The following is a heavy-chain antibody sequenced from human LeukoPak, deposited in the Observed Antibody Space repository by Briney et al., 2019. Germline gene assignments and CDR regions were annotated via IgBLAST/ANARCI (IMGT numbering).Heavy chain of an antibody. CDR2: IYYRGHT. V-gene: IGHV4-39*07. Sequence: SETLSLTCTVSGGSISSSTYYWGWIRQPPGKGLEWIGSIYYRGHTYYNPSLKSRVTISVDTSKDQFSLKLSSVTAADTAVYYCAKTRPTERAFDIWGQGTMVTVSS. D-gene: IGHD1-14*01. J-gene: IGHJ3*02. CDR1: GGSISSSTYY. CDR3: AKTRPTERAFDI.